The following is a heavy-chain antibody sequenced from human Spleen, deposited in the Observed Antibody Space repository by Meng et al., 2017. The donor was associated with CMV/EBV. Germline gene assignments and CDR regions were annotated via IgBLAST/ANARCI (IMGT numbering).Heavy chain of an antibody. CDR2: INHSGST. J-gene: IGHJ6*02. Sequence: GSLRLSCAVYGGSFSGYYWSWIRQPPGKGLEWIGEINHSGSTNYNPSLKSRVTISVDTSKNQFSLKLSSVTAADTAVYYCARGKIRGYSGYGSYYYYGMDVWGQGTTVTVSS. D-gene: IGHD5-12*01. CDR1: GGSFSGYY. V-gene: IGHV4-34*01. CDR3: ARGKIRGYSGYGSYYYYGMDV.